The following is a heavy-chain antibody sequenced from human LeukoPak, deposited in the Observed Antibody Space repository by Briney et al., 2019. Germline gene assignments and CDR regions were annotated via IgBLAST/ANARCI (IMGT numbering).Heavy chain of an antibody. CDR3: ARDFWDGSSWYHTGYYYYMDV. Sequence: GGSLRLSCAASGFTFSSYSMNWVRQAPGKGLEWVSSISSSSSYIYYADSVKGRFTISRDNAKNSLYLQMNSLRAEDTAVYYCARDFWDGSSWYHTGYYYYMDVWGKGTTVTVSS. V-gene: IGHV3-21*01. J-gene: IGHJ6*03. CDR2: ISSSSSYI. D-gene: IGHD6-13*01. CDR1: GFTFSSYS.